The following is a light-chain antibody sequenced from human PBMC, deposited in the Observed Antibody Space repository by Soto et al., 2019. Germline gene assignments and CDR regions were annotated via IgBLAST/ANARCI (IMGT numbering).Light chain of an antibody. CDR2: DAY. J-gene: IGKJ4*01. CDR1: PHIGYY. CDR3: QQYDSLPLT. Sequence: IRMTQSPSSFSASTGDRVTITCQSSPHIGYYLNWYQQKPGKAPKLLIYDAYNLQTGVPSRFSGSKSGTDFTLTINALQPEDFGTYFCQQYDSLPLTFGGGTKVDIK. V-gene: IGKV1-33*01.